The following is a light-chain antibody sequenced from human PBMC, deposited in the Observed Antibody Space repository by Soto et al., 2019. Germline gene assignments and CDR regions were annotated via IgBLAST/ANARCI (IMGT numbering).Light chain of an antibody. Sequence: DRVIITCQASQDISNYLNWYQQKPGKAPKLLIYDASNLETGVPSRFSGSGSGTDFTFTISSLEPEDFAVYYCQHRMNWPLTFGQGTRLAIK. CDR3: QHRMNWPLT. CDR1: QDISNY. J-gene: IGKJ5*01. V-gene: IGKV1-33*01. CDR2: DAS.